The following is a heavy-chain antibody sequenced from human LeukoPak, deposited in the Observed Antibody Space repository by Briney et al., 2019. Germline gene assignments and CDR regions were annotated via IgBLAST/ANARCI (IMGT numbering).Heavy chain of an antibody. V-gene: IGHV3-66*01. J-gene: IGHJ6*02. Sequence: GGSLRLSCAASGFTFSSYAMSWVRQAPGKGLEWVAFLYTGDNTYYADSVKDRFTISRDNSKNTVYLQMNNLRLEDTAVYYCARDGGLGSPLGGHFYYGMDVWGQGTTVTVSS. CDR3: ARDGGLGSPLGGHFYYGMDV. CDR2: LYTGDNT. CDR1: GFTFSSYA. D-gene: IGHD3-10*01.